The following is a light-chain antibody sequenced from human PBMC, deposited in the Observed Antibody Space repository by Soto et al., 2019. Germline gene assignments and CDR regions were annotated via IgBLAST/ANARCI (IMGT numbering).Light chain of an antibody. CDR2: GAS. CDR1: QSVSSSY. V-gene: IGKV3-20*01. J-gene: IGKJ3*01. Sequence: EIALTQSPGTLSLSPGERATLSCRASQSVSSSYLAWYQQKPGQAPRLLIYGASSRATGIPDRFSGSGSGTDFTLTISRLEPEDFAVYYCQQYGSSPLFTVGPGTKVDIK. CDR3: QQYGSSPLFT.